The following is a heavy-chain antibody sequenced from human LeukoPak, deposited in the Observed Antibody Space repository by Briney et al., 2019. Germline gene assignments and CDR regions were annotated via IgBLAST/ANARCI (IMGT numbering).Heavy chain of an antibody. Sequence: GGSLRLSCEASAFSFSTYWMHWVRHAPGRGLLWVSRINSDGSTTNYADSVKGRFAISRDNAKNTLYLQMDSLRVEDTAVYYCARGYWVKNAFDFWGQGTMVTVSS. CDR2: INSDGSTT. CDR3: ARGYWVKNAFDF. J-gene: IGHJ3*01. D-gene: IGHD2-15*01. V-gene: IGHV3-74*01. CDR1: AFSFSTYW.